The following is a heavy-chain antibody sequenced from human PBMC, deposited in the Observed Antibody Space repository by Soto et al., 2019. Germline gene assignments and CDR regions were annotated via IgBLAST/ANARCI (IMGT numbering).Heavy chain of an antibody. CDR1: GYTFSNYI. V-gene: IGHV1-18*01. CDR2: ISAYNGNT. D-gene: IGHD3-16*02. Sequence: QVQLVQSGVEVKKPGASVKVSCKTSGYTFSNYIISWVRQAPGQGREWMGWISAYNGNTNYAQKFTDSITMTTDTSTSTIYMELRSLRSDDTAVYFCAKERVPWGSYHYFAYWGQGTLVTVSS. CDR3: AKERVPWGSYHYFAY. J-gene: IGHJ4*02.